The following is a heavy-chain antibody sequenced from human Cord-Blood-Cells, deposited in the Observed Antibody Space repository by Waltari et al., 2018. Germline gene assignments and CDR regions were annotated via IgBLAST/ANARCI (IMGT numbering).Heavy chain of an antibody. CDR1: GGSFSGYY. CDR2: INHSGST. V-gene: IGHV4-34*01. CDR3: ARGLVLRYFDWPISFDP. J-gene: IGHJ5*02. D-gene: IGHD3-9*01. Sequence: QVQLQQWGAGLFKPSETLSPTCAVYGGSFSGYYWSWIRHPQGQGLEWSGEINHSGSTNYNPSLKSRVTISVDTSKNQFSLKLSSVTAADTAVYYCARGLVLRYFDWPISFDPWGQGTLVTVSS.